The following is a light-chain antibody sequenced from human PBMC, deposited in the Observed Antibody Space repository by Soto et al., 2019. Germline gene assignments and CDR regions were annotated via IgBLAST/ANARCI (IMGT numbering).Light chain of an antibody. Sequence: QSVLTQPASVSGSPGQSITISCSGTSSDIGTYDHVAWFQQFPGKTPKLMIYSVSNRPSGVSYRFSGSKSGNTASLTSSGLHAEDEADYYCISYTVSRSYVFGTGTKVTVL. V-gene: IGLV2-14*01. CDR2: SVS. J-gene: IGLJ1*01. CDR1: SSDIGTYDH. CDR3: ISYTVSRSYV.